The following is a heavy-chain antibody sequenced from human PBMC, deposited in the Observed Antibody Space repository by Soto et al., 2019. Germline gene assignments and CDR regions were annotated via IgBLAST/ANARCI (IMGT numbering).Heavy chain of an antibody. Sequence: PSETLSLTCNVSNGSLNCYDWSWIRQPPGKELEWIGNIYYRGTTNYNPSLQGRVTMSIDTSKNQFSLMLTSVTAADTAVYYCTRVATAVHSWGRGVLVTVSS. D-gene: IGHD5-18*01. CDR3: TRVATAVHS. CDR2: IYYRGTT. CDR1: NGSLNCYD. J-gene: IGHJ4*02. V-gene: IGHV4-59*12.